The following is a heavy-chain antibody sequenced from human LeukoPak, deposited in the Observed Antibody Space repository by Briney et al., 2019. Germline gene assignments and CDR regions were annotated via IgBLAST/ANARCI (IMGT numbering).Heavy chain of an antibody. Sequence: PGGSLRLSCAASGFTFSSYAMSWVRQAPGKGLEGVSDISGSGGSTYYADSVKGRFTISRDNSKNTLYLQMNSLRAEDTAVYYCAKFSTTSYGYFSFDYWGQGTLVTVSS. V-gene: IGHV3-23*01. J-gene: IGHJ4*02. CDR3: AKFSTTSYGYFSFDY. CDR1: GFTFSSYA. CDR2: ISGSGGST. D-gene: IGHD2-2*01.